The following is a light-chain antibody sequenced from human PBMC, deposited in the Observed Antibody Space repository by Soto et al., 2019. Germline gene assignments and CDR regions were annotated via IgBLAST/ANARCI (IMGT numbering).Light chain of an antibody. CDR3: QQHSHWPPWT. V-gene: IGKV3-11*01. Sequence: EVVLTQSPATLSLSPGERATLSCRASQNVRTFLDWYQQKPGQAPRLLIYGASNRSTGIPARFIGSGSGTDFTLSISRLEPEDFSLYCCQQHSHWPPWTFRQGTRVDIQ. CDR2: GAS. CDR1: QNVRTF. J-gene: IGKJ1*01.